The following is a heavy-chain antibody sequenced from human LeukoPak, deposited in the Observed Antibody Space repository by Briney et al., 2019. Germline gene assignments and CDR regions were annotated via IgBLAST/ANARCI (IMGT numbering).Heavy chain of an antibody. Sequence: PGGSLRLSCAASGFTFSNAWMSWVRQAPGKGLEWVGHIKTKTDGGTTDYAAPVKGRFTISRDDSKNTLYLQMNSLKTEDTAVYYCTTRYGTNGVCPVWGKGTTVTVSS. CDR3: TTRYGTNGVCPV. CDR2: IKTKTDGGTT. CDR1: GFTFSNAW. D-gene: IGHD2-8*01. J-gene: IGHJ6*04. V-gene: IGHV3-15*01.